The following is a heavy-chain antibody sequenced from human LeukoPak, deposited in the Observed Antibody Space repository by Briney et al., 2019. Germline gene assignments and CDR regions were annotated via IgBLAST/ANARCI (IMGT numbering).Heavy chain of an antibody. CDR2: INHSGST. V-gene: IGHV4-34*01. D-gene: IGHD2-15*01. CDR1: GGSFSGYY. CDR3: ARGKSVVVAATPAYYYYMDV. Sequence: SETLSLTCAVYGGSFSGYYWSWIRQPPGKGLEWIGEINHSGSTNYNPSLKSRVTISVDTSKNQFSPKLSSVTAADTAVYYCARGKSVVVAATPAYYYYMDVWGKGTTVTVSS. J-gene: IGHJ6*03.